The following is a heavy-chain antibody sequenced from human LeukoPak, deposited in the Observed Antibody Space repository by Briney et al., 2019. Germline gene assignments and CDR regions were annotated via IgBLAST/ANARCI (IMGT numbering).Heavy chain of an antibody. D-gene: IGHD3-9*01. CDR2: IGTAGDT. V-gene: IGHV3-13*01. Sequence: TGGSLKPSCAPSGFTLSTNDMPWVRQPPGKGLGWVSGIGTAGDTFYPGSVKGRFTVSRENAKNFLYLEMNSLRAGDTAVYYCAREPSSSTDWYDWYLDLWGRGTLVTVSS. CDR3: AREPSSSTDWYDWYLDL. CDR1: GFTLSTND. J-gene: IGHJ2*01.